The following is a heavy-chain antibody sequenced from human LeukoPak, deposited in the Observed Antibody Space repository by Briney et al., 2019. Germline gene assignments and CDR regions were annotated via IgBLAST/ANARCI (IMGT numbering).Heavy chain of an antibody. CDR1: GFTFSSYA. J-gene: IGHJ4*02. D-gene: IGHD6-6*01. CDR2: ISGSGGST. Sequence: GGSLRLSCAASGFTFSSYAMSWVRQAPGKGLEWVSAISGSGGSTYYADSVKGRFTISRDNSKNRLYLQMNSLRAEDTAVYYCAKAGDNIAARPTAEDYWGQGTLVTVSS. V-gene: IGHV3-23*01. CDR3: AKAGDNIAARPTAEDY.